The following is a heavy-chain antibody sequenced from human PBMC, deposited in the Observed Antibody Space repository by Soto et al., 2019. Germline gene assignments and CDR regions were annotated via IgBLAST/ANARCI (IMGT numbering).Heavy chain of an antibody. D-gene: IGHD3-22*01. V-gene: IGHV3-23*01. Sequence: GGSLRLSCAASGFTFSSYAMSWVRQAPGKGLEWVSAISGSGVSTYYADSVKGRFTISRDNSKNTQYLQMSSLRADDTAVYYCVKGEYYYDSSGYYPFDYWGQGTLVTVSS. CDR2: ISGSGVST. CDR3: VKGEYYYDSSGYYPFDY. CDR1: GFTFSSYA. J-gene: IGHJ4*02.